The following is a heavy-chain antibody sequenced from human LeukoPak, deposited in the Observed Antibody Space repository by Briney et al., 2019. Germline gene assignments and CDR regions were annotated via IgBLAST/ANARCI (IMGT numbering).Heavy chain of an antibody. Sequence: GGSLRLSCAASGFTFSSCEMNCVRQAPGKGLEWVSYISTSSSAIYYADSVKGRFTISRDNAKNSLYLQMNSLRAEDTAVYYCARDRIERAFGPFDIWGQGTMVTVSS. V-gene: IGHV3-48*03. CDR2: ISTSSSAI. CDR3: ARDRIERAFGPFDI. CDR1: GFTFSSCE. D-gene: IGHD3-10*01. J-gene: IGHJ3*02.